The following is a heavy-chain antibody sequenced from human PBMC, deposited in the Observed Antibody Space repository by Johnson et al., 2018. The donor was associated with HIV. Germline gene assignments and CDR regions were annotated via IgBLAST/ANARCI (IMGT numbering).Heavy chain of an antibody. V-gene: IGHV3-53*01. CDR2: IYSDGTT. CDR3: AREGAWEVRPGAFDI. J-gene: IGHJ3*02. D-gene: IGHD1-26*01. CDR1: GFTVSSNY. Sequence: VQLVESGGGLIQPGGSLRLSCAASGFTVSSNYMSWVRQAPGKGLEWVSVIYSDGTTSFAQSVKGRFSISRDVSKNILYLQMHSLRTEDTAYYYCAREGAWEVRPGAFDIWGQGTMVTVSP.